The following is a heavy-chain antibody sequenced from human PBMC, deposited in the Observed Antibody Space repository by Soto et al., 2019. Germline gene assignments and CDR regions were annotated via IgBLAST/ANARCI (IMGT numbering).Heavy chain of an antibody. CDR1: GGPISNYY. CDR3: AREGVAPYYYYGMDV. V-gene: IGHV4-59*12. D-gene: IGHD5-12*01. J-gene: IGHJ6*02. Sequence: ASETLSLTCTISGGPISNYYCSWFRQPPGQGLEWIGYMGYSGYTSYNPSLRSRVTISLDTSKNQFSLNLSSVTAADTAVYYCAREGVAPYYYYGMDVWGQGTPVTVSS. CDR2: MGYSGYT.